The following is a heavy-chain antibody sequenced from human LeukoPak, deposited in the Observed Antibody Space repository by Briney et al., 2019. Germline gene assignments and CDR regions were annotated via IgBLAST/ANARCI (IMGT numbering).Heavy chain of an antibody. CDR1: GYSFTSYW. Sequence: GESLKLSCKGSGYSFTSYWIGWVRQMPGKGLEWMGIIYPGDSDTKYSPSLQGQVTISADKSISTAYLQWSSLKASDTAMYYCARRKEAGATRWFDPWCQGTLVTVSS. CDR3: ARRKEAGATRWFDP. D-gene: IGHD1-26*01. V-gene: IGHV5-51*01. J-gene: IGHJ5*02. CDR2: IYPGDSDT.